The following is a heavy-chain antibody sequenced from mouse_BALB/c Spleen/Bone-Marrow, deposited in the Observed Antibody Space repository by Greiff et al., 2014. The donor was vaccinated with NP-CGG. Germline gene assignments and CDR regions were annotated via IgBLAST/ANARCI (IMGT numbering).Heavy chain of an antibody. Sequence: QVHVKQSGPGLVAPSQSLSITCTVSGFSLTSYGVNWVRQPPGKGLEWLGVIWAGGSTNYNLARMSRLSISKDNSKSQVFLKMNSLQTDDTAMYYCARDPRTGTGAMDYWGQGTSVTVSS. V-gene: IGHV2-9*02. D-gene: IGHD4-1*01. CDR1: GFSLTSYG. CDR3: ARDPRTGTGAMDY. J-gene: IGHJ4*01. CDR2: IWAGGST.